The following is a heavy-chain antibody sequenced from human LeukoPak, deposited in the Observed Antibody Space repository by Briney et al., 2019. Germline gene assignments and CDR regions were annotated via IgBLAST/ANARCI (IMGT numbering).Heavy chain of an antibody. V-gene: IGHV3-23*01. J-gene: IGHJ3*02. D-gene: IGHD6-25*01. CDR3: AKHRAARTAPHAFDI. CDR1: GFTFSTYD. Sequence: GGSLRLSCAASGFTFSTYDMSWVRQAPGKGLEWVSSISSTGGATHYADSVKGRFSISRDNSENTLYFQMNSLRAEDTAVYFCAKHRAARTAPHAFDIWGQGTTVTVS. CDR2: ISSTGGAT.